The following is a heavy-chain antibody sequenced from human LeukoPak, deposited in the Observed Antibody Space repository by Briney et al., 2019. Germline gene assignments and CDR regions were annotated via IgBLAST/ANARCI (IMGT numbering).Heavy chain of an antibody. CDR2: ISYDGSNK. V-gene: IGHV3-30-3*01. CDR1: GFTFSSYA. J-gene: IGHJ6*03. CDR3: ARDYMDV. Sequence: GGSLRLSCAASGFTFSSYAMHWVRQAPGKGLEWVAIISYDGSNKYYADSVKGRFTISRDNSNNTLYLQMNSLRAEDTAVYYCARDYMDVWGKGTTVTVSS.